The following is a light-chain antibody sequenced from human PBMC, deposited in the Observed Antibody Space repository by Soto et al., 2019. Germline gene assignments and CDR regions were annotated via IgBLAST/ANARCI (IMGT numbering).Light chain of an antibody. CDR3: QQYGSAPYT. CDR1: QSVSSSY. J-gene: IGKJ2*01. Sequence: EIVLTQSPGTLSLSPGERATLSCRASQSVSSSYLAWYQQKPGQAPRLLIYGASSRATGIPYRFSGSGSGTDFTLTISRLEPEDCAVYYCQQYGSAPYTFGQGTKLAIK. CDR2: GAS. V-gene: IGKV3-20*01.